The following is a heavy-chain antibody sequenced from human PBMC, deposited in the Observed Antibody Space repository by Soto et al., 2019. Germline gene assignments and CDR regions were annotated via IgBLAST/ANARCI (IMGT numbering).Heavy chain of an antibody. CDR3: AKTLDYGDPNFDY. V-gene: IGHV3-30*18. CDR2: ISYDGSNK. Sequence: QVQLVESGGGVVQPGRSLRLSCAASGFTFSSYGMHWVRQAPGKGLEWVAVISYDGSNKYYADSVKGRFTISRDNSKNTLYLQMNSLRAEDTAVYYCAKTLDYGDPNFDYWGQGTPVTVSS. D-gene: IGHD4-17*01. CDR1: GFTFSSYG. J-gene: IGHJ4*02.